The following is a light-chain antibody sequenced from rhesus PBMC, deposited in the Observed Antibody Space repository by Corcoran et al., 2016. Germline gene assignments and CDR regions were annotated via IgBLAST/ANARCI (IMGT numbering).Light chain of an antibody. Sequence: DIQMTQSPSSLSASVGDTVTITCRASQSISSWLAWYQQKPGKAPKLLIYKASSLQSGVPSRSSGSGSGTDFTLTISILQSDDFATYYCQQYTSSPFTFGPGTKLDI. CDR2: KAS. J-gene: IGKJ3*01. V-gene: IGKV1-22*01. CDR3: QQYTSSPFT. CDR1: QSISSW.